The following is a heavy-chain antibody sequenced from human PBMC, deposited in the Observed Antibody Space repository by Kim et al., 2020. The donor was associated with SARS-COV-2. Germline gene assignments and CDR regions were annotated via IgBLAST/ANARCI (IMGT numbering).Heavy chain of an antibody. Sequence: SETLSLTCAVYGGSFSGYYWSWIRQPPGKGLEWIGEINHSGSTNYNPSLKSRVTISVDTSKNQFSLKLSSVTAADTAVYYCARAPQLWHPHPINYWGQGTLVTVSS. CDR3: ARAPQLWHPHPINY. CDR2: INHSGST. CDR1: GGSFSGYY. J-gene: IGHJ4*02. V-gene: IGHV4-34*01. D-gene: IGHD5-18*01.